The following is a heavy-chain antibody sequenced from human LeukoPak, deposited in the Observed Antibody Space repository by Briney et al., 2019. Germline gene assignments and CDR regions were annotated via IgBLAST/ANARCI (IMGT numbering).Heavy chain of an antibody. CDR3: AKQQLVSSVLDAFDI. J-gene: IGHJ3*02. Sequence: GRSLRLSCAASGLTFSSYAMSWVRQAPGKGLEWVSGISGRGGSTYYADSVKGRFTISRDNSKNTLYLQMNSLRAEDTAVYYCAKQQLVSSVLDAFDIWGQGTMVTVSS. D-gene: IGHD6-6*01. CDR2: ISGRGGST. CDR1: GLTFSSYA. V-gene: IGHV3-23*01.